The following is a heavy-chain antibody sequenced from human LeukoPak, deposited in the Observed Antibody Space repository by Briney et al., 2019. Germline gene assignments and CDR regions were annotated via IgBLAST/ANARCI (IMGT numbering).Heavy chain of an antibody. CDR2: ISYVGGTT. V-gene: IGHV3-23*01. Sequence: PGGSLGLSCAASGFTFSNYAMGWVRQAPGRGLDWVSSISYVGGTTYHADSVKGRFTISRDDSKNTLYLQMHSLRAEDTAIYYCAKGYRDDYIAFDMWGQGTVVTVS. CDR3: AKGYRDDYIAFDM. CDR1: GFTFSNYA. D-gene: IGHD4-11*01. J-gene: IGHJ3*02.